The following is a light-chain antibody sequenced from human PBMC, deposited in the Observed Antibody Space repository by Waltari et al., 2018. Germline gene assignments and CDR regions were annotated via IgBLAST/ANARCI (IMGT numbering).Light chain of an antibody. V-gene: IGKV1-39*01. CDR2: ASS. Sequence: DIQMTQSPSSLSASVGDRVTITCRASQSITFYLNWYQQKPGKAPKLLIYASSTLQSGVPSRFSGSGSGTDFTLTINSLQPEDFATYFCLQSSSTPCTFGPGTKVDIK. J-gene: IGKJ3*01. CDR1: QSITFY. CDR3: LQSSSTPCT.